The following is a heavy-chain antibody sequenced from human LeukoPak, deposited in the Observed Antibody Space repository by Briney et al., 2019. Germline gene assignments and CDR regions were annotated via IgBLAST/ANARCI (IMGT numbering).Heavy chain of an antibody. CDR2: IWYDGSNK. V-gene: IGHV3-33*01. CDR3: ARVVATAYYFDY. Sequence: GGSLRLSCAASGFTFSSYGMHWVRQAPGKGLEWGAVIWYDGSNKYYAAAVKGRFTISRDNSKNTLYLQMNSLRAEDTAVYYCARVVATAYYFDYWGQGTLVTVSS. CDR1: GFTFSSYG. D-gene: IGHD5-12*01. J-gene: IGHJ4*02.